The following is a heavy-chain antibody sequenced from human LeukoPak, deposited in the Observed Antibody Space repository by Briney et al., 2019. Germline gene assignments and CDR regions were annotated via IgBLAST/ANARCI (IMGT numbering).Heavy chain of an antibody. CDR3: AIERSFCEVDCSDH. D-gene: IGHD2-21*01. Sequence: PGGSLRLSCAGSGYSFSNFEMNWVRQAPGRGLEWVAYIWSSGDVTHYADSVKDRFTISRDNVKNSLYLQMNTLRVEDTAAYYCAIERSFCEVDCSDHWGQGTLVAVST. CDR2: IWSSGDVT. J-gene: IGHJ4*02. CDR1: GYSFSNFE. V-gene: IGHV3-48*03.